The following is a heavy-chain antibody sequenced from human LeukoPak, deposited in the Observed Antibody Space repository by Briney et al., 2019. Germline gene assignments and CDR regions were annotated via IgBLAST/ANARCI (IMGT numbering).Heavy chain of an antibody. CDR2: ISYDGSNK. Sequence: PGRSLRLSCAASGFTFSSYGMHWVRQAPGKGLEWVAVISYDGSNKYYADSVKGRFTISRDNSKNTLYLQMNSLRAEDTAVYYCAKDRGRYGSGSLDYWGQGTLVTVSS. CDR3: AKDRGRYGSGSLDY. D-gene: IGHD3-10*01. CDR1: GFTFSSYG. V-gene: IGHV3-30*18. J-gene: IGHJ4*02.